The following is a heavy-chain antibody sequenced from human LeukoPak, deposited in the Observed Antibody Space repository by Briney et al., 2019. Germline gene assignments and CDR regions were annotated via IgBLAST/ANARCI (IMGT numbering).Heavy chain of an antibody. CDR1: GFTFSSYA. CDR3: AKDGRQWFGELFCAFDI. V-gene: IGHV3-23*01. CDR2: ISGSGGST. D-gene: IGHD3-10*01. Sequence: PGWSLRLSCAASGFTFSSYAMSWVRQAPGKGLAGVSAISGSGGSTYYADSVKGRFTISRDNSKNTLYLQMNSLRAEDTAVYYCAKDGRQWFGELFCAFDIWGQGTMVTVSS. J-gene: IGHJ3*02.